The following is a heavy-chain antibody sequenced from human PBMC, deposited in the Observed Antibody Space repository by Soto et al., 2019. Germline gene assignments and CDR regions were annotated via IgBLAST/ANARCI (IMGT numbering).Heavy chain of an antibody. CDR2: ISGGGGDST. D-gene: IGHD1-26*01. J-gene: IGHJ3*02. CDR1: GFTFSSYA. V-gene: IGHV3-23*01. CDR3: AMELAIIGKGAFDM. Sequence: EVHLLESGGGLVQPGGSLTLSCAASGFTFSSYAMSWVRQAPGKGLEWVSAISGGGGDSTYYADSVKGRLIISKDNSKNTLYLQMSSRRAEDTGVYYCAMELAIIGKGAFDMWGQGTIVTVSS.